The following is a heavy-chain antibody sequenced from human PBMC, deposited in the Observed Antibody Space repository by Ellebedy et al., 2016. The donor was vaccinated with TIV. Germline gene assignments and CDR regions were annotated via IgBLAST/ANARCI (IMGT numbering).Heavy chain of an antibody. CDR1: GYSISSGYY. CDR3: ATFLQMTAFDAFDI. J-gene: IGHJ3*02. Sequence: GSLRLSCTVSGYSISSGYYWGWIRQPPGKGLEWIGSIYHSGSTYYSPSLKSRVIISVDTSKNQFSLKLSSVTAADTAVYYCATFLQMTAFDAFDIWGQGTMVTVSS. CDR2: IYHSGST. V-gene: IGHV4-38-2*02. D-gene: IGHD2-21*02.